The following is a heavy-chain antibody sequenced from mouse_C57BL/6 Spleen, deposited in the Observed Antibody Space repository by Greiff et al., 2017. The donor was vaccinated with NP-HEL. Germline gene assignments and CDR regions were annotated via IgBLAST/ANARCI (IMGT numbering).Heavy chain of an antibody. CDR2: IRSKSNNYAT. J-gene: IGHJ2*01. Sequence: EVHLVESGGGLVQPKGSLKLSCAASGFSFNTYAMNWVRQAPGKGLEWVARIRSKSNNYATYYADSVKDRFTISRDDSESMLYLQMNNLKTEDTAMYYCVRYSTGTFDYWGQGTTLTVSS. V-gene: IGHV10-1*01. CDR1: GFSFNTYA. D-gene: IGHD4-1*02. CDR3: VRYSTGTFDY.